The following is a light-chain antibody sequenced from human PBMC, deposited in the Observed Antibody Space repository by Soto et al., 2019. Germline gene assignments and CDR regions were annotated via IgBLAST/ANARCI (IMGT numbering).Light chain of an antibody. CDR3: QRYDDLP. Sequence: DIQMTHSPSSLSASVGDRVTITCQASHGISNSLHWCQQQPGKAPNLLHYSGSNVETGVPSRFRGSGAGTDFTFSISSLQPEDISAYYCQRYDDLPFGGGTKLEIK. J-gene: IGKJ4*01. CDR2: SGS. V-gene: IGKV1-33*01. CDR1: HGISNS.